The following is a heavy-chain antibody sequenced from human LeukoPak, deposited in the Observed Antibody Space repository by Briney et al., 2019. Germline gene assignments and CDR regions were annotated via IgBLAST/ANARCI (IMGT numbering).Heavy chain of an antibody. CDR2: ISSGSSYI. CDR3: ARGKSSGWPYNWFDP. CDR1: GFTFSSYS. Sequence: AGGSLRLSCAASGFTFSSYSMNWVRRAPGKGREWCSSISSGSSYIYYADSVKGRFTISRDNAKNSLYLQMNRLRAEDTAVYYCARGKSSGWPYNWFDPWGQGTLVTVSS. J-gene: IGHJ5*02. D-gene: IGHD6-19*01. V-gene: IGHV3-21*01.